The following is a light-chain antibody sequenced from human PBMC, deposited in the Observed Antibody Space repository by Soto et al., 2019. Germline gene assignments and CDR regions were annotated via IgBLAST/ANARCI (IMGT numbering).Light chain of an antibody. V-gene: IGKV3-20*01. Sequence: EIVLTQSPGILSLSPGERATLSCRASQTVTRNYIAWYQQKPGQPPRLLLYGASSRATGIPDTVRGSGSGTDFSLSIGRLEPEDFAVYYCQQYATSPYTFGQGTKLEIK. J-gene: IGKJ2*01. CDR1: QTVTRNY. CDR3: QQYATSPYT. CDR2: GAS.